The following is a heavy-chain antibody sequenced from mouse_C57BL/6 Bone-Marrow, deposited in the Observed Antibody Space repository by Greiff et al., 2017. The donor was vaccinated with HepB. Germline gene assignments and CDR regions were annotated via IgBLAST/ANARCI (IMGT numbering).Heavy chain of an antibody. CDR2: IYPGSGNT. J-gene: IGHJ2*01. Sequence: QVQLKESGAELVRPGASVKLSCKASGYTFTDYYINWVKQRPGQGLEWIARIYPGSGNTYYNEKFKGKATLTAEKSSSTAYMQLSSLTSEDSAVYFCARGTVVATDYWGQGTTLTVSS. CDR1: GYTFTDYY. D-gene: IGHD1-1*01. V-gene: IGHV1-76*01. CDR3: ARGTVVATDY.